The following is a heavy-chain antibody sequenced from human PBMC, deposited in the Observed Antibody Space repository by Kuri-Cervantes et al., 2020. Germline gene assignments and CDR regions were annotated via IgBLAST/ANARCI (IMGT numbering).Heavy chain of an antibody. CDR3: ARVMEQQLGHYYYYYMDV. D-gene: IGHD6-13*01. J-gene: IGHJ6*03. V-gene: IGHV3-23*01. Sequence: GGSLRLSCAASGFTFSSYAMSWVRQAPGKGLEWVSAISGSGGSTYYADSVKGRFTISRDNSKNTLYLQMNSLRAEDTAVYYCARVMEQQLGHYYYYYMDVWGKGTTVTVSS. CDR1: GFTFSSYA. CDR2: ISGSGGST.